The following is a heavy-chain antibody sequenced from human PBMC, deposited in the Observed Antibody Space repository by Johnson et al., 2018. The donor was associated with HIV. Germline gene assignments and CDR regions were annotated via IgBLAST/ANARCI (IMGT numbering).Heavy chain of an antibody. CDR2: ISYDGSSK. D-gene: IGHD4-23*01. CDR1: EFTFSNYA. J-gene: IGHJ3*02. Sequence: QVQLVESGGGVVQPGRSLKLSCAASEFTFSNYAMHWVRQAPGKGLEWVAVISYDGSSKYYADSVKGRFTISRDNSKNTLYLQMNSLRAEDTAVYYCAKEEGLRRELFADDAFDIWGQGTMVTVSS. CDR3: AKEEGLRRELFADDAFDI. V-gene: IGHV3-30-3*01.